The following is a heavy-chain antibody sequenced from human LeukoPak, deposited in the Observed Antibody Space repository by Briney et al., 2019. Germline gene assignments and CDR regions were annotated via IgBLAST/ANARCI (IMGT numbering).Heavy chain of an antibody. CDR2: INSGGTT. V-gene: IGHV3-66*01. CDR3: ARTGED. J-gene: IGHJ4*02. CDR1: GFTVSSNY. Sequence: GGSLRLSCAASGFTVSSNYMAWVRQAPGKGLEWVSFINSGGTTYYADSVKGRFTISRDNSKNTLYLQMNSLRAEDTAVYYCARTGEDWGQGTLVTVSS.